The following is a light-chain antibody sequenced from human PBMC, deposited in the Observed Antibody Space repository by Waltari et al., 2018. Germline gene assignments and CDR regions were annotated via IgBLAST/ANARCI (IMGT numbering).Light chain of an antibody. CDR3: AAWDYKLNGVL. J-gene: IGLJ3*02. CDR2: SNK. V-gene: IGLV1-44*01. Sequence: QSAMTQPPSASGTPGQTVAISCFGGSSNVGNNPVTWYPQLPGTAPKVLIYSNKPRRSGVPDGFSGSKSGTTASLAIRGLQSEDEADYYCAAWDYKLNGVLYGGGTKLTVL. CDR1: SSNVGNNP.